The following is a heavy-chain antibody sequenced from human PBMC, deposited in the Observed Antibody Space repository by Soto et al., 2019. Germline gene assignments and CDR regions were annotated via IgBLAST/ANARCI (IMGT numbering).Heavy chain of an antibody. Sequence: ASVKVSCKASGYTFTSYDINWVRQATGQGLEWMGWMNPNSGNTGYAQKFQGRVTMTRNTSISTAYMELSSLRSEDTAVYYCARRKGGVVMPPLYYYYYMDVWGKGTTVTVSS. CDR1: GYTFTSYD. CDR3: ARRKGGVVMPPLYYYYYMDV. D-gene: IGHD3-22*01. V-gene: IGHV1-8*01. CDR2: MNPNSGNT. J-gene: IGHJ6*03.